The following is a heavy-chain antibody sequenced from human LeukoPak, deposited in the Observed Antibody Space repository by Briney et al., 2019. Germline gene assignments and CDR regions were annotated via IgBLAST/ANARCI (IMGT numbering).Heavy chain of an antibody. J-gene: IGHJ5*02. CDR3: ARGWVRGGSDWFDP. Sequence: PSQTLSLTCAVSGGSISSGGYSWSWIRQPPGKGLEWIGYIYHSGSTYYNPSLKSRVTISVDRSKNQFSLKLSSVTAADTAVYYCARGWVRGGSDWFDPWGQGTLVTVSS. CDR1: GGSISSGGYS. CDR2: IYHSGST. D-gene: IGHD3-10*01. V-gene: IGHV4-30-2*01.